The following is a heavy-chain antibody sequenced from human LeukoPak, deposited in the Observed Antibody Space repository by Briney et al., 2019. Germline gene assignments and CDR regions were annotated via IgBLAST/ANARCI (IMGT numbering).Heavy chain of an antibody. CDR2: VSDSGTT. D-gene: IGHD3-22*01. CDR3: APGYYEPFQS. CDR1: GVPIRTSTYY. V-gene: IGHV4-61*03. Sequence: SGTLSLTRTVSGVPIRTSTYYWNWIRQSPGKGLEWIGCVSDSGTTKYNPSLKSRVTISVDTSKNHFSLILMSVAAADTAVYYCAPGYYEPFQSWGQGTLVTVSS. J-gene: IGHJ4*02.